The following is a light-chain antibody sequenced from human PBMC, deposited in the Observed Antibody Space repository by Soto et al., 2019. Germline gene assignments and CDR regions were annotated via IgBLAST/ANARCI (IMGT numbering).Light chain of an antibody. CDR3: SSFTSSSSYV. Sequence: QSVLTQPASVSGSPGQSITISCTGTSSDVGGYNYVSWYQHHPGKAPKLLISDVSNRPSGVSNRFSGSKSAITASLTISGLQAEDEADYNCSSFTSSSSYVFGTGTKVTVL. CDR2: DVS. V-gene: IGLV2-14*03. J-gene: IGLJ1*01. CDR1: SSDVGGYNY.